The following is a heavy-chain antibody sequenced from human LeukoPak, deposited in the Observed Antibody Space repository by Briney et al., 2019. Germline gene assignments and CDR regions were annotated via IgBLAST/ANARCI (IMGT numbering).Heavy chain of an antibody. CDR1: GGSFSGYY. V-gene: IGHV4-34*01. J-gene: IGHJ4*02. Sequence: SETLSLTCAVYGGSFSGYYWSWIRQPPGKGLEWIGEMNHSGSTNYNPSLRSRFTISVDTSKNQFSLKLSSVTAADTAVYYCARSRSRPLLPPLPKSQYYFDYWGQGTLVTVSS. CDR3: ARSRSRPLLPPLPKSQYYFDY. D-gene: IGHD2-21*01. CDR2: MNHSGST.